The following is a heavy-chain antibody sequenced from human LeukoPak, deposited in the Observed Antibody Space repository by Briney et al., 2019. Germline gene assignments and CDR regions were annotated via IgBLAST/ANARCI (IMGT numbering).Heavy chain of an antibody. Sequence: SQTLSLTCTVSGGSISSGSYYWSWIRQPAGKGLEWIVRIYTSGSTNYNPSLKSRVTISVDTSNNHFSLKLSSVTAADTAVYYCARAKIYWSGYYYFDYWGQGTLVTVSS. J-gene: IGHJ4*02. CDR1: GGSISSGSYY. D-gene: IGHD3-3*01. CDR2: IYTSGST. CDR3: ARAKIYWSGYYYFDY. V-gene: IGHV4-61*02.